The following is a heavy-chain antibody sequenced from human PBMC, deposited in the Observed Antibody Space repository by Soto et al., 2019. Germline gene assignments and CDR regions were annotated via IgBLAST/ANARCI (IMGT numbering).Heavy chain of an antibody. Sequence: PSETLSLTCTVSGDSISRSDYYWGWLRQTPGKKLDWIGSVYYNGMTYYNPPFNTRATVFVDTSKNQFSLRLTSLTAADTAVYYCSRWLGYGPHFDYWGQGTLVTVSS. V-gene: IGHV4-39*01. CDR3: SRWLGYGPHFDY. CDR1: GDSISRSDYY. D-gene: IGHD5-12*01. J-gene: IGHJ4*02. CDR2: VYYNGMT.